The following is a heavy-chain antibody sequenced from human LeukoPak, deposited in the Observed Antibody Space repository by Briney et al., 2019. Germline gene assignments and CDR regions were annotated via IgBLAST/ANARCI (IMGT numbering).Heavy chain of an antibody. CDR2: SRSKASSSTT. D-gene: IGHD1/OR15-1a*01. CDR1: GCNFSYQY. J-gene: IGHJ6*02. Sequence: GGAQRLSCAACGCNFSYQYMDRVGQAEGRGVEGVGRSRSKASSSTTEYAASMEGRFTISRDVSESSLYMQMNSLRTEDTAVYYCGRIAINANNGMDVWSQGNTVTVSS. V-gene: IGHV3-72*01. CDR3: GRIAINANNGMDV.